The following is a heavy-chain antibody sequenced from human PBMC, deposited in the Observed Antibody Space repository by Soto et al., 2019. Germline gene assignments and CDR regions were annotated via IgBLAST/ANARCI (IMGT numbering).Heavy chain of an antibody. V-gene: IGHV1-18*01. CDR3: AREAGGSGELYD. D-gene: IGHD3-16*01. J-gene: IGHJ4*02. Sequence: QVQLVQSGAEVKKPGASVTVSCQASGYTFTSYGISWVRQAPGQGLEWMGWISAYNGNTNYAQTLPGRVTMTTDTATSTAEMELRSLRSDGRAVYYCAREAGGSGELYDWGEGTLVRVSS. CDR2: ISAYNGNT. CDR1: GYTFTSYG.